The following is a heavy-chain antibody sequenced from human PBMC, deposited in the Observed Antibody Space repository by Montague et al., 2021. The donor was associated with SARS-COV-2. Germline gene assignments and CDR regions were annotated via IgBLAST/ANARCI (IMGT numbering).Heavy chain of an antibody. D-gene: IGHD2-2*01. CDR1: GYSFTSYW. Sequence: QSGAEVKKPGESLKISCEGSGYSFTSYWIAWMRQMPGKGLEWMGIIYPEDSDTRYSPSFQGHVTISADKSMNTAFLQWSSLRASDTAIYYCARQVHIYCSSTSCPFDYWGRGTLVTVSS. J-gene: IGHJ4*02. V-gene: IGHV5-51*01. CDR3: ARQVHIYCSSTSCPFDY. CDR2: IYPEDSDT.